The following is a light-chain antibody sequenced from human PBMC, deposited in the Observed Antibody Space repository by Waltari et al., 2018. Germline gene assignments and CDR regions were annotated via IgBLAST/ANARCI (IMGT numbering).Light chain of an antibody. CDR3: SSYTTSSTGV. J-gene: IGLJ3*02. CDR1: SSDIGAYNY. V-gene: IGLV2-14*01. CDR2: GVH. Sequence: QSALTQPASVSGSPGQSITISCAGTSSDIGAYNYVSWFQQYPGKAPKLIICGVHNRPAGGSDRFSGPKSGNTASLTISGLQAEDEAAYYCSSYTTSSTGVFGGGTRLTVL.